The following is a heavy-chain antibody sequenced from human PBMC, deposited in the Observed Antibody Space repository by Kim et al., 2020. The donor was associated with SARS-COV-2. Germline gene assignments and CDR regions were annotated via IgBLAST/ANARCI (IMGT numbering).Heavy chain of an antibody. D-gene: IGHD3-10*01. CDR3: AKDAIIWFGELPIVGWFDP. Sequence: GGSLRLSCAASGFTFGDYAMHWVRQAPGKGLEWVSGISWNSGSIGYADSVKGRFTISRDNAKNSLYLQMNSLRAEDTALYYCAKDAIIWFGELPIVGWFDPWGQGTLVTVSS. CDR2: ISWNSGSI. CDR1: GFTFGDYA. J-gene: IGHJ5*02. V-gene: IGHV3-9*01.